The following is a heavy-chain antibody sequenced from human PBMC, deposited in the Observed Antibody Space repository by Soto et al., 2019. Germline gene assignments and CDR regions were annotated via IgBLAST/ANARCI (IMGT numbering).Heavy chain of an antibody. J-gene: IGHJ4*02. V-gene: IGHV1-3*01. Sequence: SSVKVSCKASGYTFTSYAMHWVRQAPGQRLEWMGWINAGHGNTKYSQKFQGRVTTTRDTSASTAYMELSSLRSEDTAVYYCARVYDSSGSYYFDYWGQGTLVTVSS. CDR3: ARVYDSSGSYYFDY. CDR2: INAGHGNT. CDR1: GYTFTSYA. D-gene: IGHD3-22*01.